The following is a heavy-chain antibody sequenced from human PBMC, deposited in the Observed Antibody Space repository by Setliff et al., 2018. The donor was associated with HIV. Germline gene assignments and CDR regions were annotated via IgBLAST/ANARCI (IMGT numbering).Heavy chain of an antibody. D-gene: IGHD6-19*01. V-gene: IGHV4-28*06. Sequence: TETLSLTCTVSGGSISSNWWGWIRQPPGKGLEWIGYIYYSGTTNYNPSLKSRVTMSVDTSKNQFSLKLNSVTALDTAVYYCARSFAPRDSNGWYRFDPWGQGTLVTVSS. CDR2: IYYSGTT. J-gene: IGHJ5*02. CDR3: ARSFAPRDSNGWYRFDP. CDR1: GGSISSNW.